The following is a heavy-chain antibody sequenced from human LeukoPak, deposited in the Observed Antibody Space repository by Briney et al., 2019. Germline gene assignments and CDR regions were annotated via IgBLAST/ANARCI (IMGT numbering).Heavy chain of an antibody. CDR1: GFTFSSYS. CDR2: ISGSSSTI. CDR3: ARGSTYYDSSGQVPFDY. V-gene: IGHV3-48*01. D-gene: IGHD3-22*01. Sequence: GGSLRLSCAASGFTFSSYSMNWVRQAPGKGLEWGSYISGSSSTIYYADSVKGRFSISRDNGKNTLYLQMNSLRAEDTAVYYCARGSTYYDSSGQVPFDYWGQGTLVTVSS. J-gene: IGHJ4*02.